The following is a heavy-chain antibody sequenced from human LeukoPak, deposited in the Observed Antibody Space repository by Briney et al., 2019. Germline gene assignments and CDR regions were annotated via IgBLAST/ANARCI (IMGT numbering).Heavy chain of an antibody. CDR2: ISSSSSYI. Sequence: GGSLRLSCAASGFTFSSYSMNWVRQAPGKGLDGVSSISSSSSYIYYADSVKDRFTISRDNDNNSLYLQMNSLRAEDTAVYYCARDPSTIYYYYYMDVWGKGTTVTVSS. V-gene: IGHV3-21*01. CDR1: GFTFSSYS. D-gene: IGHD3-3*01. J-gene: IGHJ6*03. CDR3: ARDPSTIYYYYYMDV.